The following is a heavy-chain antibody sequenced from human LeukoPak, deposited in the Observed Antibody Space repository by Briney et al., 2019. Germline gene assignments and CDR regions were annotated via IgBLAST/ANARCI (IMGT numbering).Heavy chain of an antibody. V-gene: IGHV4-59*01. Sequence: SETLSLTCTVSGGSISSYYWSWIRQPPGKGLEWIGYIYYSRSTNYNPSLKSRVTISVDTSKNQFSLKLSSVTAADTAVYYCARFEYSSNVWGQGTTVTVSS. CDR2: IYYSRST. D-gene: IGHD6-13*01. J-gene: IGHJ6*02. CDR1: GGSISSYY. CDR3: ARFEYSSNV.